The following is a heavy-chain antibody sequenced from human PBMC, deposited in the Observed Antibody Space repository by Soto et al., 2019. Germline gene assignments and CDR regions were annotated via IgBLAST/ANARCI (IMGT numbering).Heavy chain of an antibody. J-gene: IGHJ6*02. Sequence: PGGSLRLSCAASGFTFSSYWMSWVRQAPGKGLEWVANIKQDGSEKYYVDSVKGRFTISRDNAKNSLYLQMNSLRAEETAVYYCPTDRGIVARPDGFNYYYGREVWSQETTIT. CDR1: GFTFSSYW. V-gene: IGHV3-7*01. CDR3: PTDRGIVARPDGFNYYYGREV. CDR2: IKQDGSEK. D-gene: IGHD6-25*01.